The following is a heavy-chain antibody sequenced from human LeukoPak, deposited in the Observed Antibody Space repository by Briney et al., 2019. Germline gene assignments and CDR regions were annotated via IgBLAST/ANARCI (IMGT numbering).Heavy chain of an antibody. CDR1: RFTPCDDN. CDR3: ARVALIAAAGGNWFDP. CDR2: ISSRVSTI. Sequence: PGGSLRLSPAPSRFTPCDDNMSASPQTPRKRLERVSYISSRVSTIYYAHSAKSRFTISRDNAKNSLYLQMNSLRAEDTAVYYCARVALIAAAGGNWFDPWGQGTLVTVSS. D-gene: IGHD6-13*01. V-gene: IGHV3-11*01. J-gene: IGHJ5*02.